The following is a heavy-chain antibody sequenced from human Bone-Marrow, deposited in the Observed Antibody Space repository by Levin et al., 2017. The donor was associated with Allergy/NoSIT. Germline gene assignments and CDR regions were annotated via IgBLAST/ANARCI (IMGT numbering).Heavy chain of an antibody. CDR1: GFTFSTYA. V-gene: IGHV3-23*01. Sequence: GGSLRLSCAASGFTFSTYAMTWVRQAPGKGLEYVSGINSNSVNTYYADSVKGRFTISRDNSKNTLYLQMNSLRAEDTAVYYCARDDYSSGWSYNRFDPWGQGTLVTVSS. J-gene: IGHJ5*02. D-gene: IGHD6-19*01. CDR2: INSNSVNT. CDR3: ARDDYSSGWSYNRFDP.